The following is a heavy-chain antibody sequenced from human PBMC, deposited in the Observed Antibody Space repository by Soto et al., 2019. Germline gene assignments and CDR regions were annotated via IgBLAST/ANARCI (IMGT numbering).Heavy chain of an antibody. V-gene: IGHV1-3*04. Sequence: QVQLVQSGAEVLKPGASVNLSCKTSAYTFTNFAIHWVRQAPGQGLEWMGWINTGNGYPEYSQKFQGKVTMTRDTSAATAYMELSSLKSEDTAVYYCARRHATSGGFDHWGQGTLVTVSS. J-gene: IGHJ4*02. CDR2: INTGNGYP. CDR1: AYTFTNFA. D-gene: IGHD2-2*01. CDR3: ARRHATSGGFDH.